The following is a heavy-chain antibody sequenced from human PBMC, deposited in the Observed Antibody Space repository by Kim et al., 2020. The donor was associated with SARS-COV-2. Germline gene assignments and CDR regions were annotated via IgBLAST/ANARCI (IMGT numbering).Heavy chain of an antibody. V-gene: IGHV3-48*03. CDR1: GFTFSSYE. J-gene: IGHJ4*02. Sequence: GGSLRLSCAASGFTFSSYEMNWVRQAPGKGLEWVSYIIGSGTTIYYADSVRGRFTISRYNDKNSLYLQMNSLRAEDTAVYYCARGPNYSPFDYWGQGTLVTVSS. D-gene: IGHD4-4*01. CDR3: ARGPNYSPFDY. CDR2: IIGSGTTI.